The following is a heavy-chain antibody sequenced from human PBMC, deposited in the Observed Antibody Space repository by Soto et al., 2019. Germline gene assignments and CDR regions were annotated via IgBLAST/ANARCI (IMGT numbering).Heavy chain of an antibody. CDR2: IYYSGST. CDR1: GGSISSSSYY. Sequence: QLQLQESGPGLVKPSETLSLTCTVSGGSISSSSYYWGWIRQPPGKGLEWIATIYYSGSTYYNPSLKSRVTISVGTSKNQFSLKLSSVTAADTAVYYCARHVRNCSGASCYFDFWGQGTLVTVSS. CDR3: ARHVRNCSGASCYFDF. D-gene: IGHD2-15*01. J-gene: IGHJ4*02. V-gene: IGHV4-39*01.